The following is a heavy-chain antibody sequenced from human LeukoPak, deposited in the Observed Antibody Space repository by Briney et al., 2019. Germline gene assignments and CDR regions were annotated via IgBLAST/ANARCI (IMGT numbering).Heavy chain of an antibody. CDR1: GYTFTSYY. Sequence: ASVKVSCKASGYTFTSYYIHWVRQAPGQGREWVGIINPSGGGRTYAQKFQDRVTMTRDTYTSTVYMELSSLRSEDTAVYSCVRDQAEVRGIMGYWGQGTLVSVSS. J-gene: IGHJ4*02. V-gene: IGHV1-46*01. CDR3: VRDQAEVRGIMGY. D-gene: IGHD3-10*01. CDR2: INPSGGGR.